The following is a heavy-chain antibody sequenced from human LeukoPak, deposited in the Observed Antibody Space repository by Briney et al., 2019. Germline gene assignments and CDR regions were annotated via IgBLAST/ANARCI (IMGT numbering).Heavy chain of an antibody. CDR1: GFTFSSYA. CDR3: ARVLNYYDSSATLGHAFDI. J-gene: IGHJ3*02. Sequence: GGSLRLSCAASGFTFSSYAMHWVGQAPGKGLEWVAVISYDGSNKYYADSVKGRFTVSRDNSKNTLYMQMNSLRAEDTAVYYCARVLNYYDSSATLGHAFDIWGQGTMVTVSS. V-gene: IGHV3-30-3*01. CDR2: ISYDGSNK. D-gene: IGHD3-22*01.